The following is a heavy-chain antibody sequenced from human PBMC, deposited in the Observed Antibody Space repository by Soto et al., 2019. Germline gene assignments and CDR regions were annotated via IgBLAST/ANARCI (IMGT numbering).Heavy chain of an antibody. CDR1: GGSISSSSYY. CDR2: IYYSGST. Sequence: SETLSLTCTVSGGSISSSSYYWGWIRQPPGKGLEWIGSIYYSGSTYYNPSLKSRVTISVDTSKNQFSLKLSSVTAADTAVYYCARTYYEVWSGYYHYYGMDVWGQGTTVPVSS. D-gene: IGHD3-3*01. V-gene: IGHV4-39*01. J-gene: IGHJ6*02. CDR3: ARTYYEVWSGYYHYYGMDV.